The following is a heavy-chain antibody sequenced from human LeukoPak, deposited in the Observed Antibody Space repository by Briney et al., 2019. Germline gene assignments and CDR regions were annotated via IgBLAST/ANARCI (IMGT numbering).Heavy chain of an antibody. Sequence: ASVKVSCKASGYTFTGYYMHWVRQAPGQRLEWMGWINAGNGNTKYSQKFQGRVTITRDTSASTAYMELSSLRSEDTAVYYCARDSHHTFGGPIGFDPWGQGTLVTVSS. CDR3: ARDSHHTFGGPIGFDP. J-gene: IGHJ5*02. CDR2: INAGNGNT. D-gene: IGHD3-16*01. CDR1: GYTFTGYY. V-gene: IGHV1-3*01.